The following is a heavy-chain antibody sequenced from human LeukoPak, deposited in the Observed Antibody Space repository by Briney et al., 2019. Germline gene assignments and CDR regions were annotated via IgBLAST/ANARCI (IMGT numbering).Heavy chain of an antibody. CDR2: ISSSSSYI. D-gene: IGHD2-15*01. Sequence: PGGSLRLSCAASGFTSSSYSMNWVRQAPGKGLEWVSSISSSSSYIYHADSVKGRITISRDNAKNSLYLQMNSLRAEDMAVYYCARDKGYCSGGSCYGDAFDIWGQGTMVTVSS. V-gene: IGHV3-21*01. CDR3: ARDKGYCSGGSCYGDAFDI. J-gene: IGHJ3*02. CDR1: GFTSSSYS.